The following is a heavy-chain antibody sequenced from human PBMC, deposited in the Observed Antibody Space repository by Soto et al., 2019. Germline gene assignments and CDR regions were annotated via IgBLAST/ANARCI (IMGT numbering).Heavy chain of an antibody. J-gene: IGHJ5*02. Sequence: ASVKVSCKASGGTFSSYAISWVRQAPGQGLEWMGGIIPIFGTANYAQKFQGRVTITADESTSTAYMELSSLRSEDTAVYYCARVVGRKGDIVVVPAAPFDPWGQGTLVTVSS. CDR3: ARVVGRKGDIVVVPAAPFDP. CDR2: IIPIFGTA. D-gene: IGHD2-2*01. V-gene: IGHV1-69*13. CDR1: GGTFSSYA.